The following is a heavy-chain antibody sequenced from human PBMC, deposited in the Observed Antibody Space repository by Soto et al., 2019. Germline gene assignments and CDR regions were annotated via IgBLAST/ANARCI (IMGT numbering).Heavy chain of an antibody. CDR3: ARVAVAGTRVDY. J-gene: IGHJ4*02. V-gene: IGHV4-31*03. CDR2: IYYSGST. Sequence: SETLSLTCTVSGGSISSGGYSWTWIRQHPGKGLEWIGYIYYSGSTYYKPSLKSRVTISVDKSKNQFSLKLSSVTAADTAVYYCARVAVAGTRVDYWGQGTLVTVSS. D-gene: IGHD6-19*01. CDR1: GGSISSGGYS.